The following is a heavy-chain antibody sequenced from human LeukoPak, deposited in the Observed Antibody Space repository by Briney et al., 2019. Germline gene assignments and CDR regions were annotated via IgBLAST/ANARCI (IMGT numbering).Heavy chain of an antibody. J-gene: IGHJ4*02. CDR1: GFTFSIYW. D-gene: IGHD2/OR15-2a*01. CDR3: VSFYETY. Sequence: GGSLRLSCAASGFTFSIYWMHWVRQAPGKGLVWVSHINRDGSSTTHADSVKGRFTISRDNAKNTVYLQMNSLRAEDTAVYYCVSFYETYWGRGTLVTVSS. V-gene: IGHV3-74*01. CDR2: INRDGSST.